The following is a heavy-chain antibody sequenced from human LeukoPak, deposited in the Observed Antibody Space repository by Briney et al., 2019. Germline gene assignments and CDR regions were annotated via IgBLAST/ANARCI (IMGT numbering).Heavy chain of an antibody. Sequence: GASVKVSCKASGYTFTGYYMHWVRQAPGQGLEWMGWINPNSGGTNYAQKFQGRVTMTRDTSISTAYMELSRLRSDDTAVYYCARGVKSSGWYGMVFDYYYYYMDVWGKGTTVTVSS. CDR3: ARGVKSSGWYGMVFDYYYYYMDV. CDR2: INPNSGGT. D-gene: IGHD6-19*01. CDR1: GYTFTGYY. V-gene: IGHV1-2*02. J-gene: IGHJ6*03.